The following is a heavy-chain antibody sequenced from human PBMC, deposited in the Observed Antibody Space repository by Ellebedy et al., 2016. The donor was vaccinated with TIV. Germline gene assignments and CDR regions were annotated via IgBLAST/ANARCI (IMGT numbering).Heavy chain of an antibody. J-gene: IGHJ4*02. Sequence: GGSLRFSXTASGFTFSNYWMHWVRQAPGKGLVWVSRIKGDGSSTSYADSVMGRFTISRDNTKNTLSLQMNSLRAEDTALYYCVRDGVGAPPFDYWGQGTLVTVSS. CDR2: IKGDGSST. V-gene: IGHV3-74*01. D-gene: IGHD1-26*01. CDR1: GFTFSNYW. CDR3: VRDGVGAPPFDY.